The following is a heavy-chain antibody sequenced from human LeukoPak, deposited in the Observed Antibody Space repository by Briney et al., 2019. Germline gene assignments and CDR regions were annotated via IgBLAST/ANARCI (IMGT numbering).Heavy chain of an antibody. V-gene: IGHV4-4*07. CDR1: GDSISSYY. CDR2: FYTSGNT. J-gene: IGHJ4*02. CDR3: ARDPTTMTTFFDS. D-gene: IGHD4-17*01. Sequence: SETLSLTCTVSGDSISSYYWSWIRQAAGKGLEWIGRFYTSGNTNYNPSLKSRVTMSVDTSNNQFSLTLNSVTAADTAVYYCARDPTTMTTFFDSWGQGILVTVSP.